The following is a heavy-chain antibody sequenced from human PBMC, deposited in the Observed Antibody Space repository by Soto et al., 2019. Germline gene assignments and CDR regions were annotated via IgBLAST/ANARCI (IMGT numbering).Heavy chain of an antibody. J-gene: IGHJ3*02. V-gene: IGHV3-7*01. D-gene: IGHD6-13*01. CDR2: IKQDGSEK. CDR3: ARVAAAGRGAFDI. Sequence: GSLRLSCAASGFTFSSYWMSWVRQAPGKGLEWVANIKQDGSEKYYVDSVKGRFTISRDNAKNSLYLQMNSLRAEDTAVYYCARVAAAGRGAFDIWGQGTMVTVSS. CDR1: GFTFSSYW.